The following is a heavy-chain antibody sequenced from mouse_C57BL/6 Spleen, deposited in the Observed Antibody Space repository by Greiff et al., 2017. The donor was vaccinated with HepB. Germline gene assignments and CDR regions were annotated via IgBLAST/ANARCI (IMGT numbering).Heavy chain of an antibody. Sequence: EVKLMESGGGLVKPGGSLKLSCAASGFTFSDYGMHWVRQAPEKGLEWVAYISSGSSPIYYADTVKGRFTISRDNAKNTLFLQMTSLRSEDTAMYYCAGGLLRSYAMDYWGQGTSVTVSS. CDR2: ISSGSSPI. V-gene: IGHV5-17*01. CDR1: GFTFSDYG. J-gene: IGHJ4*01. CDR3: AGGLLRSYAMDY. D-gene: IGHD1-1*01.